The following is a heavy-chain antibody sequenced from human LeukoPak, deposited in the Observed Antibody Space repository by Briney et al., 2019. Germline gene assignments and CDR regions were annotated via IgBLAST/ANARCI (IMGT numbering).Heavy chain of an antibody. J-gene: IGHJ4*02. Sequence: GGSLSLSCAASGFTFSSYSMNWVRQAPGQGLEWVSYISSSSSTIYYADSVKGRFTISRDNAKNSLYLHMNSLSAEDKAVYYCASGLGIFEWLPSDFDYWGQGTLVTVSS. V-gene: IGHV3-48*01. CDR1: GFTFSSYS. CDR2: ISSSSSTI. CDR3: ASGLGIFEWLPSDFDY. D-gene: IGHD3-3*01.